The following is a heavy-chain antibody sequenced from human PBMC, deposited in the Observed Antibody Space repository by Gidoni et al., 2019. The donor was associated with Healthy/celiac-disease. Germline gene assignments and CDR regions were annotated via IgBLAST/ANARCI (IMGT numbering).Heavy chain of an antibody. CDR3: ARAGYSSGWHKAKRVDFDY. D-gene: IGHD6-19*01. CDR1: GFTFSSYW. V-gene: IGHV3-74*01. J-gene: IGHJ4*02. CDR2: INSDGSST. Sequence: EVQLVESGGGLVQPGGSLRPSCAASGFTFSSYWMHWVRQAPGKGLVWVSRINSDGSSTSYADSVKGRFTISRDNAKNTLYLQMNSLRAEDTAVYYCARAGYSSGWHKAKRVDFDYWGQGTLVTVSS.